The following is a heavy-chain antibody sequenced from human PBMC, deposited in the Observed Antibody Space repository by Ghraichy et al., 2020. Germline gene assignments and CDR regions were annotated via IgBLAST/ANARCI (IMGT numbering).Heavy chain of an antibody. Sequence: GGSLRLSCTASGLAFSDFAMNWVRQAPGKGLEWVSGVSSSGLGKYYTDSVKGRFTISRDNSKNTVYLQMNSLRVEDTATYYCAKEGVEFLGPHYPFDPWGQGTLVTVSS. J-gene: IGHJ5*02. D-gene: IGHD3-10*01. CDR1: GLAFSDFA. V-gene: IGHV3-23*01. CDR2: VSSSGLGK. CDR3: AKEGVEFLGPHYPFDP.